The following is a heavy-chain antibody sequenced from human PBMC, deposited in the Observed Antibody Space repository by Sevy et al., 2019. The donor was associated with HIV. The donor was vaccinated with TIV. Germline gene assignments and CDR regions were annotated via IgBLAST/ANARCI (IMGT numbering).Heavy chain of an antibody. CDR2: IRQDGNEI. Sequence: GGYLRLSCAASGFTFHTYWMQWVRQAPGKGLEWVANIRQDGNEIYYADSVKGRFTISRDNAMQSLYLEMNNLIVEDSRIYYCARRYFDVWGQGTLVTVSS. CDR1: GFTFHTYW. J-gene: IGHJ4*02. CDR3: ARRYFDV. V-gene: IGHV3-7*01.